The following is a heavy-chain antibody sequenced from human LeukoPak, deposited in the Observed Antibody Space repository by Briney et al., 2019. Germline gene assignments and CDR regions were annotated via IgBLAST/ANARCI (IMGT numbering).Heavy chain of an antibody. Sequence: GGSLRLSCAASGFTFSNAWMNWVRQAPGKGLEWVSAISSSGGSSGGSTHYADSVKGRFTISRDNFKNMLYLQMNSLRAEDTAVYYCAKGRDHSDYWGQGTLVTVSS. CDR1: GFTFSNAW. J-gene: IGHJ4*02. V-gene: IGHV3-23*01. CDR2: ISSSGGSSGGST. CDR3: AKGRDHSDY.